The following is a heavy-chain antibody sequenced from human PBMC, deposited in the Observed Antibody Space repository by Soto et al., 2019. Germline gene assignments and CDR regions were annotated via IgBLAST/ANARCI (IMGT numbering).Heavy chain of an antibody. D-gene: IGHD6-13*01. CDR3: AKDHVEYSSSVLGSVDY. J-gene: IGHJ4*02. CDR2: ISYDGSNK. Sequence: QVQLVESGGGVVQPGRSLRLSCAASGFTFSSYGMHWVRQAPGKGLEWVAVISYDGSNKYYADSVKGRFTISRDNSKNPLDLQMNSLRAEDTAVYYCAKDHVEYSSSVLGSVDYWGQGTLVTVSS. V-gene: IGHV3-30*18. CDR1: GFTFSSYG.